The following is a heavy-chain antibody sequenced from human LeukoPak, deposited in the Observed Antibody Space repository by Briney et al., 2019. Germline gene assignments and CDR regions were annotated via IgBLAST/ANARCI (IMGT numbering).Heavy chain of an antibody. V-gene: IGHV4-59*01. CDR1: GGSISSYY. D-gene: IGHD6-19*01. Sequence: PSETLSLTCTVSGGSISSYYWSWIRQPPGKGLEWIGYIYYSGSTNYNPSLKSRVTISVDTSKNQFSLKLSSVTAADTAVYYCARDPRIAVAGTTGVFDYWGQGTLVTVSS. CDR3: ARDPRIAVAGTTGVFDY. J-gene: IGHJ4*02. CDR2: IYYSGST.